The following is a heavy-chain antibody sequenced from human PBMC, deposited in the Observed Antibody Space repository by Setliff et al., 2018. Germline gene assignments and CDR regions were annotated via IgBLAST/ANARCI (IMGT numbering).Heavy chain of an antibody. CDR3: ARIAYYSDTSGYYYDLNWFFDL. J-gene: IGHJ2*01. D-gene: IGHD3-22*01. CDR2: IHTSRST. V-gene: IGHV4-4*08. CDR1: GGSISSYY. Sequence: PSETLSLTCTVSGGSISSYYWSWIRQPPGKGLELIGYIHTSRSTSYNPSLKSRVTVSIDTSKNQFSLKLRSVTAADTAVYYCARIAYYSDTSGYYYDLNWFFDLWGRGTLVTVSS.